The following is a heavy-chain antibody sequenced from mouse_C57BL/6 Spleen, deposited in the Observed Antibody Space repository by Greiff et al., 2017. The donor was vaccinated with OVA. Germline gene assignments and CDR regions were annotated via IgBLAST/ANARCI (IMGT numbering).Heavy chain of an antibody. V-gene: IGHV5-4*01. CDR1: GFTFSSYA. CDR3: ARDADYGSSDY. CDR2: ISDGGSYT. Sequence: EVKLVESGGGLVKPGGSLKLSCAASGFTFSSYAMSWVSQTPDKRLEWVATISDGGSYTYYTDNVQGRFTISRDNAKNNLYLQMSHLKSEDTAMYYCARDADYGSSDYWGQGTTLTVAS. J-gene: IGHJ2*01. D-gene: IGHD1-1*01.